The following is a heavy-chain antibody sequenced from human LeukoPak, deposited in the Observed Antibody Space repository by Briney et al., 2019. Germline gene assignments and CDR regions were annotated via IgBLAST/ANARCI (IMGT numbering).Heavy chain of an antibody. CDR1: GYTFTSYY. J-gene: IGHJ5*02. V-gene: IGHV1/OR15-2*03. CDR3: ARDRGLSCRGGTCSMES. CDR2: ISTYDGNA. Sequence: RASAKVSCKASGYTFTSYYMHWVRQATGQGLEWMGWISTYDGNANYAQQLQGRVTMTKDTSTSTAYMELRSLISDDTAVYYCARDRGLSCRGGTCSMESWGQGTLVTVSS. D-gene: IGHD2-15*01.